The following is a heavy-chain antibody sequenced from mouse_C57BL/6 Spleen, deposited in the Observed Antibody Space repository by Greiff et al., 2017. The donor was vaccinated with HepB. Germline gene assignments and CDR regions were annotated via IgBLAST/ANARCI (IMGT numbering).Heavy chain of an antibody. CDR1: GYTFTSYW. Sequence: QVQLQQPGAELVMPGASVKLSCTASGYTFTSYWMHWVKQRPGQGLEWIGEIDPSDSYTNYNQKFKGKSTLTVDKSSSTAYMQLSSLTSEDSAVYYCARGGDGNYVDYWGQGTSVTVSS. V-gene: IGHV1-69*01. D-gene: IGHD2-1*01. CDR3: ARGGDGNYVDY. J-gene: IGHJ4*01. CDR2: IDPSDSYT.